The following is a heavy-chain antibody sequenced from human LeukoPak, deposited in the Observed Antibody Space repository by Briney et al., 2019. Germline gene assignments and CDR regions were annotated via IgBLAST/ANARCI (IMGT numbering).Heavy chain of an antibody. Sequence: NTSETLSLTCTVSGDSFSSVKDYWAWIRQPPGKGLEWIASGDYSGGTYYNPSLESRVTISVDTSKNQFSLKLSSVTAADTAVYYCARAVFGEYYYDSSGYGPFDYWGQGTLVTVSS. CDR3: ARAVFGEYYYDSSGYGPFDY. CDR2: GDYSGGT. J-gene: IGHJ4*02. V-gene: IGHV4-39*07. CDR1: GDSFSSVKDY. D-gene: IGHD3-22*01.